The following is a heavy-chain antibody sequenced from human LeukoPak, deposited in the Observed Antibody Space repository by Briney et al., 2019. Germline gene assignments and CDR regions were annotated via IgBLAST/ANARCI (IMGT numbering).Heavy chain of an antibody. V-gene: IGHV4-39*01. D-gene: IGHD5-18*01. CDR2: FYYSGNT. CDR3: ARRWYSYGHQTFDY. CDR1: GGSISSYY. J-gene: IGHJ4*02. Sequence: SETLSLTCTVSGGSISSYYWSWIRQPPGKGLEWIGSFYYSGNTYYNPSLQSRVTMSVDTSKNQFSLKLSSVAAADTAVYFCARRWYSYGHQTFDYWGQGALVTVSS.